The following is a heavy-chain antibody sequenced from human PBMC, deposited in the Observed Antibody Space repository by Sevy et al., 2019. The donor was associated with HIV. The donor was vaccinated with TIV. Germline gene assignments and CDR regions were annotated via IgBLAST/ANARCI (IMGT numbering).Heavy chain of an antibody. CDR1: GGTFSSHA. J-gene: IGHJ4*02. Sequence: ASVKVSCKASGGTFSSHAISWVRQAPGQGLEWMGGIIPIFGTANYAQKFQGRVTITADESTSTAYMELSSLRSEDTAVYYCARHQTVTTSRGFDYWGQGTLVTVSS. V-gene: IGHV1-69*13. D-gene: IGHD4-17*01. CDR3: ARHQTVTTSRGFDY. CDR2: IIPIFGTA.